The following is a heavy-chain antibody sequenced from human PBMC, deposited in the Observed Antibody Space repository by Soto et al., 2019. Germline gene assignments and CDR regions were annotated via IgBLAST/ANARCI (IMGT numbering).Heavy chain of an antibody. CDR2: ISYDGSNK. CDR3: AKVGIAAAGTQGYYYYGMDV. Sequence: GGSLRLSCAASGFTFSSYGMHWVRQAPGKGLEWVAVISYDGSNKYYADSVKGRFTISRDNSKNTLHLQMNSLRAEDTAVYYCAKVGIAAAGTQGYYYYGMDVWGQGTTVTVSS. CDR1: GFTFSSYG. V-gene: IGHV3-30*18. J-gene: IGHJ6*02. D-gene: IGHD6-13*01.